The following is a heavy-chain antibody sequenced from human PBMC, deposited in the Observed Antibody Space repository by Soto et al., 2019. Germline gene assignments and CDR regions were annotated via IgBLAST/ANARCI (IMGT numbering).Heavy chain of an antibody. V-gene: IGHV5-51*03. D-gene: IGHD6-13*01. Sequence: EVQLVQSGAEVKKPAESLKISCKGSGYSFTSYWIGWVRQMPGKGLEWMGIIYPGDSDTRYSPSFQGQVTISADKSISTAYLQWSSLKASDTAMYYCARPRSSSRNYYGMDVWGQGTTVTVSS. CDR1: GYSFTSYW. CDR2: IYPGDSDT. J-gene: IGHJ6*02. CDR3: ARPRSSSRNYYGMDV.